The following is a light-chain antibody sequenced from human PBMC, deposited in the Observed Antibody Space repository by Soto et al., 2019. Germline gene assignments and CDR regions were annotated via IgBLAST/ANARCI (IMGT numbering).Light chain of an antibody. CDR1: SSDVGGYHY. CDR3: CSYAGSYNYV. Sequence: QSALTQPRSVSGSPGQSVTISCTGTSSDVGGYHYVSWYQQHPGKAPKLMIYDVSKRPSGVPDRFSGSKSGNTASLTISGLQAEDEADFYCCSYAGSYNYVFGTGSKLTVL. J-gene: IGLJ1*01. V-gene: IGLV2-11*01. CDR2: DVS.